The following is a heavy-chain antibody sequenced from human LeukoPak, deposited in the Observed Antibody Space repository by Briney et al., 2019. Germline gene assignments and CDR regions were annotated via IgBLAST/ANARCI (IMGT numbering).Heavy chain of an antibody. Sequence: ASVKVSCKASGYTFTSYDINWVRQATGQGLEWMGWMNPNSGNTGYAQKFQGRVTITRNTSISTAYMELSSLRSEDTAVYYCAREVETNWFDPWGQGTLVTVSS. J-gene: IGHJ5*02. CDR3: AREVETNWFDP. CDR1: GYTFTSYD. CDR2: MNPNSGNT. V-gene: IGHV1-8*01. D-gene: IGHD5-24*01.